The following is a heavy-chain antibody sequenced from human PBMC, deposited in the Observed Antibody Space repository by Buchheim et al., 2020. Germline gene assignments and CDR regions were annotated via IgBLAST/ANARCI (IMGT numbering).Heavy chain of an antibody. D-gene: IGHD6-13*01. Sequence: QVQLVESGGGVVQPGRSLRLSCAASGFTFSSYGMHWVRQAPGKGLEWVAVISYDGSNKYYADSVKGRFTISRDNSKNTLYLQMNSLRAEDTAVYYCAKPVYSSSWYYFDYWGQGTL. CDR2: ISYDGSNK. CDR1: GFTFSSYG. V-gene: IGHV3-30*18. J-gene: IGHJ4*02. CDR3: AKPVYSSSWYYFDY.